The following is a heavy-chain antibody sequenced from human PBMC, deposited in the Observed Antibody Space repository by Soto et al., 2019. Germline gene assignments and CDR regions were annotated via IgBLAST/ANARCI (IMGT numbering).Heavy chain of an antibody. CDR2: ISGSGGST. CDR1: GFTFSSYA. J-gene: IGHJ4*02. Sequence: GGSLRLSCAASGFTFSSYAMSWVRQAPGKGLEWVSAISGSGGSTYYADSVKGRFTISRDNSKNTLYLQMNSLRAEDTAVYYCAKDLIPRGVVVSDFDYWGQGTLVTVSS. D-gene: IGHD2-15*01. CDR3: AKDLIPRGVVVSDFDY. V-gene: IGHV3-23*01.